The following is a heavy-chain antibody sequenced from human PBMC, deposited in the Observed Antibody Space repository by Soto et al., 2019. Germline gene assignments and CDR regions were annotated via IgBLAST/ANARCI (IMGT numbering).Heavy chain of an antibody. J-gene: IGHJ4*02. CDR3: AHKGPEDWPLDY. D-gene: IGHD3-9*01. CDR2: IYWDDSK. CDR1: GFSLSTSGVG. V-gene: IGHV2-5*02. Sequence: QITLKESGPTLVRPTQTLTLTCAFSGFSLSTSGVGVGWIRQPPGKALEGLAVIYWDDSKHYSPSLMSRLTITKDTSKNQVVLTMTNMDPMDTGTYYCAHKGPEDWPLDYWGQGTLVTVSS.